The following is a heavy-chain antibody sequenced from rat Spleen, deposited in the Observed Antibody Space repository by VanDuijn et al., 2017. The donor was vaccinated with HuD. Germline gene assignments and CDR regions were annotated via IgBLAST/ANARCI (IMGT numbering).Heavy chain of an antibody. CDR3: ARQDTSGYSNWFAY. CDR1: GFTFSSFP. Sequence: EVQLVESGGGLVQPGRSMKLSCAASGFTFSSFPMAWVRQAPTKGLEWVATISTSGSRTYYPDSVKGRFTVSRDNANSTLYLQMDSLRSEDTATYYCARQDTSGYSNWFAYWGQGTLVTVSS. CDR2: ISTSGSRT. V-gene: IGHV5-46*01. D-gene: IGHD4-3*01. J-gene: IGHJ3*01.